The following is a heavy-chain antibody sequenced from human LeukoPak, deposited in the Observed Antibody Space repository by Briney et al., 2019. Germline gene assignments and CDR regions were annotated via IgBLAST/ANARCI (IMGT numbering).Heavy chain of an antibody. CDR2: FKSKTDGGTT. D-gene: IGHD6-19*01. Sequence: GGSLRLSCAASGFTFSNAWMSWVRQAPGKGLEWVGRFKSKTDGGTTDYAAPVKGRFTISRDDSKNTLYLQMNSLKTEDTAVYYCTTDSSGWPFDYWGQGTLVTVSS. CDR1: GFTFSNAW. CDR3: TTDSSGWPFDY. V-gene: IGHV3-15*01. J-gene: IGHJ4*02.